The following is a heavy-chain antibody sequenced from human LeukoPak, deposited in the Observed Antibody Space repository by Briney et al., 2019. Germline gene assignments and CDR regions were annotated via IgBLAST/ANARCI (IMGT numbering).Heavy chain of an antibody. V-gene: IGHV1-18*01. D-gene: IGHD3-10*01. CDR2: ISAYNGNT. CDR1: GYTFTSYG. Sequence: ASVKVSCKASGYTFTSYGISWVRQAPGQGLEWMGWISAYNGNTNYAQKLQGRVTMTTDTSTSTAYMELRSLRSDDTAVYYCARDRVLLWFGELRGAFDYWGQGTLVTVSS. J-gene: IGHJ4*02. CDR3: ARDRVLLWFGELRGAFDY.